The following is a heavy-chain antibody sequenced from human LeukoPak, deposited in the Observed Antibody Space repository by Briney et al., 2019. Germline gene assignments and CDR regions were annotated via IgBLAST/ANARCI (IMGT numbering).Heavy chain of an antibody. Sequence: GGSLRLSCAASGFTFSSYAMSWVRQAPGKGLEWVSAISGSGGSTYYADSAKGRFTISRDNSKNTLYLQMNSLRAEDTAVYYCAKLVGATQRPFDYWGQGTLVTVSS. D-gene: IGHD1-26*01. CDR2: ISGSGGST. J-gene: IGHJ4*02. V-gene: IGHV3-23*01. CDR1: GFTFSSYA. CDR3: AKLVGATQRPFDY.